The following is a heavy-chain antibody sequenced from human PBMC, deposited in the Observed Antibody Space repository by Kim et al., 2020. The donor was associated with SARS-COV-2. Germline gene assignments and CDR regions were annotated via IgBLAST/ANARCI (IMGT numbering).Heavy chain of an antibody. CDR3: ARQPFLDILTGYPPDI. J-gene: IGHJ3*02. Sequence: SETLSLTCTVSGGSISSYYWSWIRQPPGKGLEWIGYIYYSGSTNYNPSLKSRVTISVDTSKNQFSLKLSSVTAADTAVYYCARQPFLDILTGYPPDIWGQGTMVTVSS. CDR2: IYYSGST. D-gene: IGHD3-9*01. V-gene: IGHV4-59*08. CDR1: GGSISSYY.